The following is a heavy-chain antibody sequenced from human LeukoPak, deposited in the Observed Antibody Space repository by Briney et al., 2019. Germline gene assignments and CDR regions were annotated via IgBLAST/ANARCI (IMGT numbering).Heavy chain of an antibody. J-gene: IGHJ4*02. Sequence: PGRSLRLSCAASGFTFSSYAMHWVRQAPGKGLEYVSGISSGGGSTYYADSVKGRFTISRDNSKNTLYLQMSSLRAEDTAVYYCVKGREDGYNYFDYWGQGTLVTVSS. D-gene: IGHD5-24*01. V-gene: IGHV3-64D*06. CDR3: VKGREDGYNYFDY. CDR1: GFTFSSYA. CDR2: ISSGGGST.